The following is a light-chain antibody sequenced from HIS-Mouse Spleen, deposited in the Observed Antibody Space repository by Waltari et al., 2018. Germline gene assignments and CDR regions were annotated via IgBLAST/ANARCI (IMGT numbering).Light chain of an antibody. Sequence: ESVLTHHPATLSVSPGERATLSCRASQSVSSYLACYQQKPGQAPRHLIYDASNRATGIPARFSGSGSGTDFTLTISSLEPEDFAVYYCQQRSNWLTFGGGTKVEIK. CDR3: QQRSNWLT. CDR2: DAS. CDR1: QSVSSY. J-gene: IGKJ4*01. V-gene: IGKV3-11*01.